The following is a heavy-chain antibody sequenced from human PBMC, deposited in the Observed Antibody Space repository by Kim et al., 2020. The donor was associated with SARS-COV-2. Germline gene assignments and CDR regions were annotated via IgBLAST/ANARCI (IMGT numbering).Heavy chain of an antibody. CDR1: GFTFSSYD. Sequence: GGSLRLSCAASGFTFSSYDMHWVRQATGKGLEWVSAIGTAGDTYYPGSVKGRFTISRENAKNSLYLQMNSLRAGDTAVYYCARAGKGYYDFWSGHSDYYYGMDVWGQGTTVTVSS. D-gene: IGHD3-3*01. CDR2: IGTAGDT. J-gene: IGHJ6*02. CDR3: ARAGKGYYDFWSGHSDYYYGMDV. V-gene: IGHV3-13*04.